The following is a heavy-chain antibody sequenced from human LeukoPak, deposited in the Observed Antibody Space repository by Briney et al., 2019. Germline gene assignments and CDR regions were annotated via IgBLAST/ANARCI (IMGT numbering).Heavy chain of an antibody. Sequence: GASVKVSCKASGYTFTSYGISWVRQAPGQGLEWMGWISAYNGNTNYAQKLQGRVTMTTDTSTSTAYMELSSLRSEDTAVYYCAGRLSSNYYYYYVDVWGKGTTVTVSS. CDR1: GYTFTSYG. J-gene: IGHJ6*03. CDR3: AGRLSSNYYYYYVDV. D-gene: IGHD6-6*01. V-gene: IGHV1-18*01. CDR2: ISAYNGNT.